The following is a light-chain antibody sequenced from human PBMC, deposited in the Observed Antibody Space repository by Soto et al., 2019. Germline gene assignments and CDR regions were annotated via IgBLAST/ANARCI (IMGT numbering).Light chain of an antibody. CDR3: QQYRSSHPIT. V-gene: IGKV3-20*01. Sequence: EIVLTQSPGTLSLSPGERATLSCRASQSLSSIHLGWYLAWYQQNPGETPRLLIYGTSSRATGIPDRFSGIGSGTDFTLTISRLEPEDFAVYYCQQYRSSHPITFGQGTRLEIK. J-gene: IGKJ5*01. CDR1: QSLSSIHLGWY. CDR2: GTS.